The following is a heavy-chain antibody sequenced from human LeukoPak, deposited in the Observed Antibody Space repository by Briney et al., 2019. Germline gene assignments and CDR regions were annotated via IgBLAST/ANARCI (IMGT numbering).Heavy chain of an antibody. D-gene: IGHD3-22*01. Sequence: GRSLRLSCAASGFTFSNYGMHWVRQAPGKGLEWVAVISYDGSNKYYADSVKGRFTISRDNSKNTLYLQMNSPRAEDTAVYYCAKTNYYYDISGYYDYWGQGTLVTVSS. CDR1: GFTFSNYG. CDR3: AKTNYYYDISGYYDY. V-gene: IGHV3-30*18. CDR2: ISYDGSNK. J-gene: IGHJ4*02.